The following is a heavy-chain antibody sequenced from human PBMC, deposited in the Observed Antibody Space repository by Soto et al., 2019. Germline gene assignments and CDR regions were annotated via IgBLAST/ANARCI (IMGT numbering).Heavy chain of an antibody. D-gene: IGHD6-13*01. Sequence: GGSLRLSCAASGFTFGTYWMSWVRQAPGKGLEWVANIKEDGSEKYYVDSVKGRFTISRDNAKNSLYLQMNSLRVEDTALYYCPPPSLASAGQTSGGQETLVPVPS. CDR3: PPPSLASAGQTS. J-gene: IGHJ4*02. CDR2: IKEDGSEK. V-gene: IGHV3-7*01. CDR1: GFTFGTYW.